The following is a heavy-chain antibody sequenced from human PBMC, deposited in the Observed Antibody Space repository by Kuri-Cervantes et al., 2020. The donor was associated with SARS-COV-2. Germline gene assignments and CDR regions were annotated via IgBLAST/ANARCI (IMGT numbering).Heavy chain of an antibody. D-gene: IGHD2-21*01. CDR2: IYYSGST. V-gene: IGHV4-39*01. CDR3: ARHSGGGDDAFDI. CDR1: GGSISSSSYY. Sequence: GSLRLSCTVSGGSISSSSYYWGWIRQPPGKGLEWIGSIYYSGSTYDNPSLKSRVTISVDTSKNQFSLKLSSVTAADTAVYYCARHSGGGDDAFDIRGQGTMVTVSS. J-gene: IGHJ3*02.